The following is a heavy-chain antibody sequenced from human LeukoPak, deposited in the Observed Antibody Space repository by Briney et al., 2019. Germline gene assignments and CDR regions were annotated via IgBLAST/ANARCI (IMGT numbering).Heavy chain of an antibody. J-gene: IGHJ4*02. CDR2: IYTSWST. Sequence: SETLSLTCTVSGGSISRYYWSWIRQPAGKGLEWIGRIYTSWSTNYNPSLKSRVTMSVDTSKNQFSLKLSSVTAADTAVYYCARDKLYYYGSGSFQYYFDYWGQGTLVTASS. CDR1: GGSISRYY. CDR3: ARDKLYYYGSGSFQYYFDY. V-gene: IGHV4-4*07. D-gene: IGHD3-10*01.